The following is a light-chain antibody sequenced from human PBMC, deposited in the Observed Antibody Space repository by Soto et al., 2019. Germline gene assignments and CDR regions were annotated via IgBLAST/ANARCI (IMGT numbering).Light chain of an antibody. CDR2: AAS. CDR3: QQSYSTLMYT. J-gene: IGKJ2*01. Sequence: DIQLTQSPSSLSAYVGDRVTITCRASQSISSYLTWYQQKPGKAPKLLIYAASSLQSGVPSRFSGSGSGTDFTLAISSLQPEDVATYYCQQSYSTLMYTFGQGTKLEIK. CDR1: QSISSY. V-gene: IGKV1-39*01.